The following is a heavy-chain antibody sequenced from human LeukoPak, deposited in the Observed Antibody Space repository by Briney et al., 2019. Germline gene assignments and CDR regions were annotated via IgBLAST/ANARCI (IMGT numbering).Heavy chain of an antibody. D-gene: IGHD6-13*01. J-gene: IGHJ4*02. CDR2: VNGGGTTT. CDR3: AREGPGYGRLFDY. CDR1: GFTFSSYG. V-gene: IGHV3-23*01. Sequence: PGGSLRLSCAASGFTFSSYGMNWVRQAPGKGLEWVSGVNGGGTTTYYADSVKGRFTISRDNSKNTLYLELSSLRAEDTAVYYCAREGPGYGRLFDYWGQGTLVTVSS.